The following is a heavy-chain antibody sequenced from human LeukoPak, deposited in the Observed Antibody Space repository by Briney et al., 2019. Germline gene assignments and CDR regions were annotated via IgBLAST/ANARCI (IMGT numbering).Heavy chain of an antibody. CDR3: GAYYDSSGYHDAFHM. J-gene: IGHJ3*02. Sequence: SETLSLTCGVSGGSINSRDYYWSWIRQHPGKGLEWIGYIYNSGGAYYNPSLKSRFTISEDTSKNQFSLKLSSVTAADTAVYYCGAYYDSSGYHDAFHMWGQGTMVTVSS. CDR2: IYNSGGA. D-gene: IGHD3-22*01. CDR1: GGSINSRDYY. V-gene: IGHV4-31*11.